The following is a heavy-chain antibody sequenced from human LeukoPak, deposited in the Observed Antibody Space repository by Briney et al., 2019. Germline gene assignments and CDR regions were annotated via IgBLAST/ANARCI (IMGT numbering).Heavy chain of an antibody. CDR2: IYHTGNT. J-gene: IGHJ4*02. Sequence: PSEALSLTCTVSGGSVSSYFWSWIRQPPGKGVEWIGYIYHTGNTNYNPSLKSRATISVDTSKNQFSLKVTSVTAADTAVYYCAREASGSGTFYFDSWGQGTLVTVSS. CDR1: GGSVSSYF. CDR3: AREASGSGTFYFDS. V-gene: IGHV4-59*02.